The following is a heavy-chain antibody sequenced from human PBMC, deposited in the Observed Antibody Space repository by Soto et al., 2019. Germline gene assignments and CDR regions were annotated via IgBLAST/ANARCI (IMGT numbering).Heavy chain of an antibody. CDR1: GFTFSSYY. D-gene: IGHD6-13*01. CDR2: IGTAGDT. Sequence: EVQLVESGGGLVQPGGSLRLSCAASGFTFSSYYMHWVRHATGKGLEWVSAIGTAGDTYYPGSVKGRFNISRENDKNSWYLQMNSLRAGDTAVYYCARVDPYSRAFDYWGQGTLVTVSS. J-gene: IGHJ4*02. V-gene: IGHV3-13*01. CDR3: ARVDPYSRAFDY.